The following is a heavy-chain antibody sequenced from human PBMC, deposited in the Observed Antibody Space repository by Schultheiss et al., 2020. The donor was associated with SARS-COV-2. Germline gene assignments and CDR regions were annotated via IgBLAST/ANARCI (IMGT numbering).Heavy chain of an antibody. Sequence: SETLSLTCTVSGGSISSYYWSWIRQPAGKGLEWIGRIYTSGSTNYNPSLKSRVTISVDTSKNQFSLKLSSVTAADTAVYYCALRVGWLDYYYYMDVWGKGTTVTVSS. CDR1: GGSISSYY. CDR2: IYTSGST. J-gene: IGHJ6*03. D-gene: IGHD6-19*01. V-gene: IGHV4-4*07. CDR3: ALRVGWLDYYYYMDV.